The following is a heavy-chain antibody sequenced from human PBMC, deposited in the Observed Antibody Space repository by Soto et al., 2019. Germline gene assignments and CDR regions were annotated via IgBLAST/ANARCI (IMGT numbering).Heavy chain of an antibody. Sequence: EVQLLESGGGLVQPGGSLRLSCAASGFTFSSYAMSWVRQAPGKGLEWDSAITASGDTTYYADSVKGRFTISRDNSKSTMYLQMNSLRAEDTAVYYCAKVSPLRDCTSTSCLGAFYIWGQGTMVTVSS. CDR1: GFTFSSYA. J-gene: IGHJ3*02. D-gene: IGHD2-2*01. V-gene: IGHV3-23*01. CDR3: AKVSPLRDCTSTSCLGAFYI. CDR2: ITASGDTT.